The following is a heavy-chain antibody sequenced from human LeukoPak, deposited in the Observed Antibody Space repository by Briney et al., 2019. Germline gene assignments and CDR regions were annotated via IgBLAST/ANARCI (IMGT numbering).Heavy chain of an antibody. CDR1: GFTVSSNY. CDR2: IYSGGST. CDR3: ARADLGAIDY. V-gene: IGHV3-53*01. J-gene: IGHJ4*02. Sequence: GGSLRLSCAASGFTVSSNYMSWVRQAPGKGLEWVSVIYSGGSTYYADSVKGRFTISRDNSKNTLYFQMNSLRAEDTAVYYCARADLGAIDYWGQGTLVTVSS. D-gene: IGHD1-26*01.